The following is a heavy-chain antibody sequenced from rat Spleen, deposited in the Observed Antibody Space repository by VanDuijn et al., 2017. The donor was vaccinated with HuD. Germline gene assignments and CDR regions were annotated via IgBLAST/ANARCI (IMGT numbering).Heavy chain of an antibody. D-gene: IGHD1-10*01. Sequence: QVQLKEPGPGLVQPSQTLSLTCTVSGSSLTTNNVGWIRQPPGKGLEWMGVIWSNGATDYNSAIKSRLSISRDTSKCQVFLNMTSLQTEDTAMYFCALTFIRTTYYVDYWGQGVMVTFSS. CDR2: IWSNGAT. J-gene: IGHJ2*01. V-gene: IGHV2-47*01. CDR3: ALTFIRTTYYVDY. CDR1: GSSLTTNN.